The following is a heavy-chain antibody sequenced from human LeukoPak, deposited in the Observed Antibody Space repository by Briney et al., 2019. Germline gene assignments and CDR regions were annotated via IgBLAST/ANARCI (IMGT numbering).Heavy chain of an antibody. V-gene: IGHV3-74*01. J-gene: IGHJ4*02. CDR1: GFTFSSYW. Sequence: GXXLRLSCAASGFTFSSYWMHWVRQAPGKGLVWVSRINSDGSSTSYADSVKGRFTISRDNAKNTLYLQMNSLRAEDTAVYYCLVRGIVNFDYFDYWGQGTLVTVSS. CDR2: INSDGSST. CDR3: LVRGIVNFDYFDY. D-gene: IGHD3-10*01.